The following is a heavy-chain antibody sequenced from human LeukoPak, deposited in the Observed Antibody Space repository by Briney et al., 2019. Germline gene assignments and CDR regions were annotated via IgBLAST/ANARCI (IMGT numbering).Heavy chain of an antibody. J-gene: IGHJ6*03. D-gene: IGHD3-10*01. CDR2: IKSKTDGGTI. V-gene: IGHV3-15*01. CDR3: TTGFPMVRGVYYYYYYMDV. CDR1: GFTFSNAW. Sequence: GGSLRLSCAASGFTFSNAWMSWVRQAPGRGLEWVGRIKSKTDGGTIDYAAPVKGRFTISRDDSKNTLYLQVNSLKTEDTAVYYCTTGFPMVRGVYYYYYYMDVWGKGTTVTVSS.